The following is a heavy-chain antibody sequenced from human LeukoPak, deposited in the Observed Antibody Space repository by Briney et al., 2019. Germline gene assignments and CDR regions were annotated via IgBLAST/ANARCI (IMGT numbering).Heavy chain of an antibody. D-gene: IGHD2-15*01. CDR2: ISSSSSYI. J-gene: IGHJ4*02. V-gene: IGHV3-21*01. Sequence: GGSLRLSCAASGFTFSSYSMNWARQAPGKGLEWVSSISSSSSYIYYADSEKGRFTISRDNAKNSLYLQMNSLRAEDTAVYYCARDRCSGGSCKYYFDYWGQGTLVTVSS. CDR1: GFTFSSYS. CDR3: ARDRCSGGSCKYYFDY.